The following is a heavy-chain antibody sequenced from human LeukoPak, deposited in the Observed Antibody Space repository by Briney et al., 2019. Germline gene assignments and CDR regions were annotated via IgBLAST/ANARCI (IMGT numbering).Heavy chain of an antibody. V-gene: IGHV4-4*07. CDR2: IYTSGST. J-gene: IGHJ1*01. CDR1: GGSISSYY. Sequence: PSETLSLTCTVSGGSISSYYWSWIRQPAGKGLEWIGRIYTSGSTNYNPSLKSRVTMSVDTSKNQFSLKLSSVTAADTAVYYCASSGSYYAEYFQHWGQGTLVTVSS. CDR3: ASSGSYYAEYFQH. D-gene: IGHD1-26*01.